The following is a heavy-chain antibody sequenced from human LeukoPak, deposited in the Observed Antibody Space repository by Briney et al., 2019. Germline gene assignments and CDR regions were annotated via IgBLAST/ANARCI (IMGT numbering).Heavy chain of an antibody. V-gene: IGHV3-33*06. CDR1: GFTFSSYG. CDR2: IWYDGSNK. D-gene: IGHD6-13*01. Sequence: GRSLRLSCAASGFTFSSYGMHWVRQAPGKGLEWVAVIWYDGSNKYYADSMKGRFTISRDNSKNTLYLQMNSLRAEDTAVYYCAKEIAAAANWFDPWGQGTLVTVSS. CDR3: AKEIAAAANWFDP. J-gene: IGHJ5*02.